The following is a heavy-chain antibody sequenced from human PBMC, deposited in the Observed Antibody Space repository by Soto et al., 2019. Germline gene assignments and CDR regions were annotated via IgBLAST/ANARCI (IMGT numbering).Heavy chain of an antibody. CDR1: GFTFSSYG. CDR2: ISSDGSDK. Sequence: QVQLVESGGGVVQPGSSLRLSCAASGFTFSSYGMHWVRQAPGKGLEWVAVISSDGSDKYYADSVKGRFTISRDNPTNTLYAQLNRMRAEDTALYCCARDRLYGAGLIDVWGQGNTVTVSS. CDR3: ARDRLYGAGLIDV. D-gene: IGHD3-10*01. V-gene: IGHV3-30*19. J-gene: IGHJ6*02.